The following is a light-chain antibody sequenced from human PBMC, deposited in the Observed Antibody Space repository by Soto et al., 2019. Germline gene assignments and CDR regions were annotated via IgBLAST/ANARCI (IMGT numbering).Light chain of an antibody. V-gene: IGKV1-5*01. J-gene: IGKJ1*01. CDR3: QQSNYYAT. Sequence: DIQMNQSPSTLSSSVGDRVTITCRASESLSGRLAWYQQRPGQAPTLLLYDVSTLESGVPSRFSGTGAGTEFTLTISGLQPDDFPTYYCQQSNYYATFGPGTQVEVK. CDR1: ESLSGR. CDR2: DVS.